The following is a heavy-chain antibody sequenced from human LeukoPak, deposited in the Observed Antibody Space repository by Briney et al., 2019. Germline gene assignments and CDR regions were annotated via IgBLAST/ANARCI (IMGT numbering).Heavy chain of an antibody. Sequence: GGSLRLSCAASGFTFSSYGTHWVRQAPGKGLEWVAVIWYDGSNKYYADSVKGRFTISRDNSKNTLYLQMNSLRAEDTAVYYCARAGPGQWLIAFWGQGTLVTVSS. J-gene: IGHJ4*02. V-gene: IGHV3-33*01. CDR3: ARAGPGQWLIAF. D-gene: IGHD6-19*01. CDR1: GFTFSSYG. CDR2: IWYDGSNK.